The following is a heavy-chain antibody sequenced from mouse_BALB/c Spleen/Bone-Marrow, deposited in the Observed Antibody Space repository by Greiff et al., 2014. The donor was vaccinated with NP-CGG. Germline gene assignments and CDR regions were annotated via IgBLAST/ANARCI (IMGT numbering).Heavy chain of an antibody. CDR3: TCFYYDYDGLGWFAY. D-gene: IGHD2-4*01. CDR2: IYPGNSDT. V-gene: IGHV1-5*01. CDR1: GYTFNNYW. J-gene: IGHJ3*01. Sequence: EVQLQQSGTVLARPGASVKMSCKASGYTFNNYWMHWVKQRPGQGLEWIGAIYPGNSDTSYNQKFKAKAKLTAVTSTSTAYMELSSLTNEDSAVYYCTCFYYDYDGLGWFAYWGQGTLVTVSA.